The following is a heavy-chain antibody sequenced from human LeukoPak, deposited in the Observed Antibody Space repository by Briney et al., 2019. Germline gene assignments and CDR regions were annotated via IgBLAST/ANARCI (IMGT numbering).Heavy chain of an antibody. Sequence: PGGSLRLSCAASGFTFRRYHMVWLRQAPGRGLEWVSDIRGSGGSTYYADSVKGRFTISRDSSKNTLYLQMSSLRAEDTALYYCARGPIGYCSGGSCYPLDYWGQGTLVTVSS. CDR2: IRGSGGST. D-gene: IGHD2-15*01. CDR3: ARGPIGYCSGGSCYPLDY. J-gene: IGHJ4*02. V-gene: IGHV3-23*01. CDR1: GFTFRRYH.